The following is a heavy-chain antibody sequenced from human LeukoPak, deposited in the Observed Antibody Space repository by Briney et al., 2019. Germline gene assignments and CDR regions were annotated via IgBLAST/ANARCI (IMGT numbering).Heavy chain of an antibody. CDR1: GGSISSSSYY. D-gene: IGHD3-10*01. CDR3: ARRFYYGSGSSGFDY. Sequence: SETLSLTCTVSGGSISSSSYYWGWIRQPPGKGLEWIGSIYYSGSTYYNPSLKSRVTISVDTSRNQFSLKLSSVTAADTAVYYCARRFYYGSGSSGFDYWGQGTLVSVSS. CDR2: IYYSGST. V-gene: IGHV4-39*07. J-gene: IGHJ4*02.